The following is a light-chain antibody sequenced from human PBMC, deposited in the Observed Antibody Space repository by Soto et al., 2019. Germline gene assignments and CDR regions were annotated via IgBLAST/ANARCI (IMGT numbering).Light chain of an antibody. Sequence: DIVMTQTPLSLPVTLGDPASISCRSSQSLFDSADGSAYLDWYVQKPGQSPQLLIYTLSSRASGVPDRFSGIGSRTDFTLKISRVEAEDVGVYYCMQRREFPITFGQGTRLEIK. V-gene: IGKV2-40*01. J-gene: IGKJ5*01. CDR3: MQRREFPIT. CDR2: TLS. CDR1: QSLFDSADGSAY.